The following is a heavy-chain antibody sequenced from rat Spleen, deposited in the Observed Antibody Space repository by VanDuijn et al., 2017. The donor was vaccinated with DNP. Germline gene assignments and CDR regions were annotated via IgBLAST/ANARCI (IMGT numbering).Heavy chain of an antibody. D-gene: IGHD1-6*01. J-gene: IGHJ4*01. Sequence: EVKLVESGGGLVQPGRSLKLSCAASGFNFNDYWMGWVRQAPGKGLEWIGEINEDSGTINYTPSLKDKFTISRDNAQNTLYLQMSKLGSEDSAIYYCSREGLRASDYWGQGTSVIVSS. CDR2: INEDSGTI. V-gene: IGHV4-2*01. CDR1: GFNFNDYW. CDR3: SREGLRASDY.